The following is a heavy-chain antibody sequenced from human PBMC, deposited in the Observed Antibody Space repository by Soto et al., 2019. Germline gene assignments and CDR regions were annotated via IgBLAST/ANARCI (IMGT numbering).Heavy chain of an antibody. D-gene: IGHD3-10*01. CDR1: GGSISSYY. CDR2: IYYSGST. J-gene: IGHJ2*01. V-gene: IGHV4-59*08. CDR3: AIHGSITMVRGVIRYFDL. Sequence: SETLSLTCTVSGGSISSYYWSWIRQPPGKGLEWIGYIYYSGSTNYNPSLKSRVTISVDTTKNQFSLKLSSVTAADTAVYYCAIHGSITMVRGVIRYFDLWGRGTLVTVSS.